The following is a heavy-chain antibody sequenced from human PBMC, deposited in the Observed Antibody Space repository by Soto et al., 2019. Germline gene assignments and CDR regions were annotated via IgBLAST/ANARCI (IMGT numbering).Heavy chain of an antibody. CDR2: IYYSGST. Sequence: QLQLQESGPGLVKPSETLSLTCTVSGGSISSSSYYWGWIRQPPGKGLEWIGSIYYSGSTYYNPSLKSRVTISVDTSKNQFSLKLSSVTAADTAVYYCARLARGSRLWFGELLLSWGQGTLVTVSS. CDR3: ARLARGSRLWFGELLLS. J-gene: IGHJ5*02. V-gene: IGHV4-39*01. CDR1: GGSISSSSYY. D-gene: IGHD3-10*01.